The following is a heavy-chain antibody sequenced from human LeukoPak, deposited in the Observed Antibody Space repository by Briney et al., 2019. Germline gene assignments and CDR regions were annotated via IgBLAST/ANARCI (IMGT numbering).Heavy chain of an antibody. CDR3: GGAGGGDTAMVTDY. D-gene: IGHD5-18*01. J-gene: IGHJ4*02. CDR1: GGSISSYY. V-gene: IGHV4-59*01. Sequence: SETLSLTCTVSGGSISSYYWSWIRQPPGKGLEWIGYIYYSGSTNYNPSLKSRVTISVDTSKNQFPLKLSSVAAADTAVYYCGGAGGGDTAMVTDYWGQGTLVTVSS. CDR2: IYYSGST.